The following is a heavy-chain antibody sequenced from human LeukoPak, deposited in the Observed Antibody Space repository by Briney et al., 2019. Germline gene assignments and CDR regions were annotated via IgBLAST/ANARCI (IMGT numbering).Heavy chain of an antibody. CDR1: GFAFKNYA. CDR3: AKTQWKVGATDYFDY. Sequence: SGGSLRLSCAASGFAFKNYAMTWVRQAPEKGLQWVSNINDNGGQRHYADSVKGRFTISRDNSKNTLFLQMDSLRAEDSAVYYCAKTQWKVGATDYFDYWGHGILVTVSS. D-gene: IGHD1-26*01. J-gene: IGHJ4*01. CDR2: INDNGGQR. V-gene: IGHV3-23*01.